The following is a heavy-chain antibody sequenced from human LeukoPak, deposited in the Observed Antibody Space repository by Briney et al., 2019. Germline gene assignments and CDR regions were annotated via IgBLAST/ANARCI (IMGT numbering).Heavy chain of an antibody. CDR2: ISYSGST. J-gene: IGHJ4*02. CDR3: ARHFDF. CDR1: GDSISSSGSY. Sequence: SETLSLSCTVSGDSISSSGSYWGWLRQPPGKGLEWIGTISYSGSTYYNPPLKSRVTISVDTSKNQFFLQLNSMTAADTAVYYCARHFDFWGQGTLVTVSS. V-gene: IGHV4-39*01.